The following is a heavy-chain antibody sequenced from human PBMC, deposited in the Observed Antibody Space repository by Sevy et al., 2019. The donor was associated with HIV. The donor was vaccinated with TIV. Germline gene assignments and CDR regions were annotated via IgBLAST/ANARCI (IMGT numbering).Heavy chain of an antibody. J-gene: IGHJ6*02. CDR3: ARDQFGRVAAAGTGMDV. Sequence: GGSLRRSCAASGFTFSSYAMHWVRQAPGKGLEWVAVISYDGSNKYYADSVKGRFTISRDNSKNTLYLQMNSLRAEDTAVYYCARDQFGRVAAAGTGMDVWGQGTTVTVSS. CDR2: ISYDGSNK. D-gene: IGHD6-13*01. CDR1: GFTFSSYA. V-gene: IGHV3-30*04.